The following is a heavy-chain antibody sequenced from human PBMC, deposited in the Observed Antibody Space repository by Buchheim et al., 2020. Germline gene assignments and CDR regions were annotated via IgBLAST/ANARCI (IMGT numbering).Heavy chain of an antibody. CDR2: ISGSAGST. Sequence: EVQLLESGGGLVQPGGSLRLSCAVSGFTFSSYAMIWVRQAPGKGLEWVSGISGSAGSTYYAGSVRGRFTISRDNLKNTLYLQMSSLRAEDTAIYYCAKDYYDSGSYPFYFDYWGQGTL. V-gene: IGHV3-23*01. CDR1: GFTFSSYA. D-gene: IGHD3-10*01. CDR3: AKDYYDSGSYPFYFDY. J-gene: IGHJ4*02.